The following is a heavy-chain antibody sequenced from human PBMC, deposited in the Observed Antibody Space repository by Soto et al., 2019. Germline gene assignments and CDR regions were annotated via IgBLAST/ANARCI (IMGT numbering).Heavy chain of an antibody. V-gene: IGHV3-23*01. D-gene: IGHD2-2*01. CDR1: GFTFSSYA. Sequence: EVPLLESGGGLVQPGGSLRLSCAASGFTFSSYAMSWVRQAPGKGLEWVSGISGSGGSTYYADSVKGRFTISRDNSKNTLYLQMNRLRAEDTAVYYCAKDRGGCSSTSCPPRLFDYWGQGTLVTVSS. CDR2: ISGSGGST. J-gene: IGHJ4*02. CDR3: AKDRGGCSSTSCPPRLFDY.